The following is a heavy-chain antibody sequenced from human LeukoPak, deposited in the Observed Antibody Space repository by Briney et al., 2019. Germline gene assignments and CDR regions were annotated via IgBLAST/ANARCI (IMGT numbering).Heavy chain of an antibody. J-gene: IGHJ4*02. CDR2: ISDDGSSA. Sequence: PGGSLRLSCAASGFTFSDYWMHWVRQAPGKGLMWAARISDDGSSADHADSVKGRFIISRDNAKNTLYLQMNSLRVEDTGVYYCARRRTIGDYDYWGQGTLVIVSS. CDR3: ARRRTIGDYDY. CDR1: GFTFSDYW. V-gene: IGHV3-74*01. D-gene: IGHD3-16*01.